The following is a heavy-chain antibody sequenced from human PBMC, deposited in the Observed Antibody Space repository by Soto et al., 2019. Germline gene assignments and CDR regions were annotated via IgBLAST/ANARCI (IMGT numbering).Heavy chain of an antibody. CDR2: IGTAGDT. CDR3: ARDLRDTAMATGGYYYYYGMDV. V-gene: IGHV3-13*01. D-gene: IGHD5-18*01. CDR1: GFTFSSYD. J-gene: IGHJ6*02. Sequence: GESLKISCAASGFTFSSYDMHWVRQATGKGLEWVSAIGTAGDTYYPGSVKGRFTISRENAKNSLYLQMNSLRAEDTAVYYCARDLRDTAMATGGYYYYYGMDVWGQGTTVTVSS.